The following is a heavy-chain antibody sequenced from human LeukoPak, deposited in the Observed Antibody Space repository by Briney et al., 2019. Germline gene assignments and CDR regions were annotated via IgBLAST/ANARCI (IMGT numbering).Heavy chain of an antibody. J-gene: IGHJ4*02. CDR2: ISYDGSNK. Sequence: GRSLRLSCAASGFTFSSYGMHWVRQAPGKGLEWVAVISYDGSNKYYADSVKGRLTISRDNSKNTLYLQMNSLRAEDTAVYYCAKDSYYDSSGYYSVFDYWGQGTLVTVSS. D-gene: IGHD3-22*01. CDR3: AKDSYYDSSGYYSVFDY. CDR1: GFTFSSYG. V-gene: IGHV3-30*18.